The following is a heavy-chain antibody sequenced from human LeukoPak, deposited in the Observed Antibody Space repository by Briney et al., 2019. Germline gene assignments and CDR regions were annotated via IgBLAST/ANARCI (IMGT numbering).Heavy chain of an antibody. D-gene: IGHD3-22*01. V-gene: IGHV3-48*02. J-gene: IGHJ4*02. Sequence: PGGSLRLSCAASGFTLSSYSMNWVRQAPGKGLEWVSYISSSSSTIYYADSVKGRFTISRDNAKNPLYLQMNSLRDEDTAVYYCARDPYDSSGSWLGYFDYWGQGTLVTVSS. CDR2: ISSSSSTI. CDR1: GFTLSSYS. CDR3: ARDPYDSSGSWLGYFDY.